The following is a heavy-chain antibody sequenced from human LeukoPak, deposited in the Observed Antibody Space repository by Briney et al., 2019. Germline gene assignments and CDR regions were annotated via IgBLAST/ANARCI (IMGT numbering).Heavy chain of an antibody. CDR2: ISSSSNYI. Sequence: GGSLTLSCAPSGFTYSSYRMNWVRQAPGKGLERVSSISSSSNYIYYADSVKGRFTISRDNAKNSLYLQMNSLRAEDTAVYYCASQERYDFWSGYSPLGHWGQGTLVTVSS. J-gene: IGHJ4*02. CDR1: GFTYSSYR. CDR3: ASQERYDFWSGYSPLGH. D-gene: IGHD3-3*01. V-gene: IGHV3-21*01.